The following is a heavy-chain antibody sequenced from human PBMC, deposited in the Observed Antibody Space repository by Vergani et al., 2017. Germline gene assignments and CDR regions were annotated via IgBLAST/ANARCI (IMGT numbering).Heavy chain of an antibody. D-gene: IGHD6-19*01. J-gene: IGHJ4*02. CDR2: ISGSGGST. CDR1: GLTFSDYA. CDR3: AKVFQWLVKGGVIDY. V-gene: IGHV3-23*01. Sequence: EVQLLESGGGLVQPGGSLRLSCAASGLTFSDYAMSWVRQAPGKGLEWVSAISGSGGSTYYADSVKGRLTIFRDNSKNKMFLQMDSLRAEDTAVYYCAKVFQWLVKGGVIDYWGQGTLVTVSS.